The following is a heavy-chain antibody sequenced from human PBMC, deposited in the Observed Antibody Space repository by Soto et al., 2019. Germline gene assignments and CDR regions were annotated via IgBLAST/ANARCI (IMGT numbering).Heavy chain of an antibody. CDR3: VTGDHLVR. CDR1: GYTFTGYY. CDR2: INPKTGDT. V-gene: IGHV1-2*02. J-gene: IGHJ4*02. Sequence: GASVKVSCKTSGYTFTGYYLNWVRQAPGRGLEWAGWINPKTGDTNNAQKFQGRVTMTTDTSISTGYMELSGLKSDDTAVYYCVTGDHLVRWGQGTRVTVSS. D-gene: IGHD6-6*01.